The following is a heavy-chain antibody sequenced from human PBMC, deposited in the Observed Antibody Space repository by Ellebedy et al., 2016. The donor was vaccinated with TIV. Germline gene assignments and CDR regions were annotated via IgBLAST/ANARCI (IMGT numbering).Heavy chain of an antibody. CDR2: ISGSGGST. V-gene: IGHV3-23*01. CDR3: AKREGEWLAQYYFDY. J-gene: IGHJ4*02. D-gene: IGHD6-19*01. Sequence: PGGSLRLSCEGSGFTVSSNYMSWVRQAPGKGLEWVSAISGSGGSTYYADSVKGRFTISRDNSKNTLYLQMNSLRAEDTAVYYCAKREGEWLAQYYFDYWGQGTLVTVSS. CDR1: GFTVSSNY.